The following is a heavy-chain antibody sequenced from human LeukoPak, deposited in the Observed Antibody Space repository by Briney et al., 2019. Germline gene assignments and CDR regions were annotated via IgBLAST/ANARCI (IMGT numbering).Heavy chain of an antibody. J-gene: IGHJ4*02. D-gene: IGHD6-19*01. Sequence: ASVKVSCKTFGYTFSGYYIHWVRQAPGQGLEWMGWIDPNSGDAKYTQKFQGRVTMTRDTSINTLYLEVRSDDTAVYYCARGEQWLVRYWGQGTLVTVS. CDR2: IDPNSGDA. CDR1: GYTFSGYY. CDR3: ARGEQWLVRY. V-gene: IGHV1-2*02.